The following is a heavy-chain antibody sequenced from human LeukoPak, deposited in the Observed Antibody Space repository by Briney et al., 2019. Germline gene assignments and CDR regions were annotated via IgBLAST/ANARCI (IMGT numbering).Heavy chain of an antibody. CDR2: ISSSSGYI. CDR1: GFTFSSYS. Sequence: GGSLILSCAASGFTFSSYSMNWVRQAPGKGLEWVSSISSSSGYIYYADSVKGRFTISRDNAKNSLYLQMNSLRAEDTAVYYCARVPTVTTREFYFDYWGQGTLVTVSS. J-gene: IGHJ4*02. CDR3: ARVPTVTTREFYFDY. V-gene: IGHV3-21*01. D-gene: IGHD4-17*01.